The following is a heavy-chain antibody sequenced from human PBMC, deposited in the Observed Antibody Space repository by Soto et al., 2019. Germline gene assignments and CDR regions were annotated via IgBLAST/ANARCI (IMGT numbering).Heavy chain of an antibody. D-gene: IGHD2-15*01. Sequence: EVQLLESRGGLVQPGGSLRLSCAASQFIFSDYAMSWVRLAPGKGLEWVSAISGSGANTYYAASVKGRFTISRDNSRNSLYLQMNGLGAGDTAIYYCAKEPFCSGGSCYSGAFDIWGQGTMVTVSP. CDR3: AKEPFCSGGSCYSGAFDI. CDR2: ISGSGANT. CDR1: QFIFSDYA. V-gene: IGHV3-23*01. J-gene: IGHJ3*02.